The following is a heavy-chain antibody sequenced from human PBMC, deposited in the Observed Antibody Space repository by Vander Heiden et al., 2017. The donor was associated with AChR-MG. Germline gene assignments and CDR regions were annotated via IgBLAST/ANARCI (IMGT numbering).Heavy chain of an antibody. CDR1: VFTFDDYA. D-gene: IGHD3-22*01. Sequence: EVQLVESGGGLVQSGRSLSPSCAASVFTFDDYAMHWVRQAAGKGLEWVSGINWNSGSIGYADSVKGRVTISRDNAKKSLHLQMNSLRAEDTALYYCVKDLMRGKVSFYIYGMDVWGQGTTVTVSS. V-gene: IGHV3-9*01. J-gene: IGHJ6*02. CDR3: VKDLMRGKVSFYIYGMDV. CDR2: INWNSGSI.